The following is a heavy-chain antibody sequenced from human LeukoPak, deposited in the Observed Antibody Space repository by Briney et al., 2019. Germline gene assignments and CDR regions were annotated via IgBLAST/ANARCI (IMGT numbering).Heavy chain of an antibody. D-gene: IGHD3-10*01. CDR2: INHSGST. Sequence: SETLSLTCAVYGGSFSGYYWSWIRQPPGKGLEWIGEINHSGSTNYNPSLKSRVTISVDTSKNQFSLKLSSVTAADTAVYYCAREAYGSGSYGDYWGQGTLVTVSS. J-gene: IGHJ4*02. CDR3: AREAYGSGSYGDY. V-gene: IGHV4-34*01. CDR1: GGSFSGYY.